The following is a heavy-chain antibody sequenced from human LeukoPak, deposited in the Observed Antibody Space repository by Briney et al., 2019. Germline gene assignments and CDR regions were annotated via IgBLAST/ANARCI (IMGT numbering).Heavy chain of an antibody. J-gene: IGHJ4*02. CDR3: ARGGLGSCSSTSCSSPFDY. Sequence: GGSLRLSCAASGFKFDDYGMTWVRQAPGKGLEWVSGITWNGGSTGYADSVKGRFTISRDNAKNSLYLQMNSLRAEDTALYYCARGGLGSCSSTSCSSPFDYWGQGTLVTVPS. V-gene: IGHV3-20*04. CDR2: ITWNGGST. D-gene: IGHD2-2*01. CDR1: GFKFDDYG.